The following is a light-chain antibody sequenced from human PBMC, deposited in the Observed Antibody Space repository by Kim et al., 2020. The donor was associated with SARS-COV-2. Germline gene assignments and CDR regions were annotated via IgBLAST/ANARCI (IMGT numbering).Light chain of an antibody. J-gene: IGLJ3*02. CDR1: SGRSSYI. CDR3: ETWDSNTRM. Sequence: QPVLTQSSSASASLGSSVKLTCTLSSGRSSYIIAWHQQQPGKAPRYLMKVEGSGSYNKGSGVPDRFSGSSSGADRYLTISNLQSEDEADYYCETWDSNTRMFGGGTQLTVL. CDR2: VEGSGSY. V-gene: IGLV4-60*03.